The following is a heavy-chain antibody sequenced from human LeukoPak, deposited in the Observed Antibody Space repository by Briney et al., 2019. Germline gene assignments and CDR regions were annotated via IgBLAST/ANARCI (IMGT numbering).Heavy chain of an antibody. CDR3: ARVPAAAPGQGIDY. CDR1: GFTFSNYW. CDR2: IRPDGSAT. Sequence: GGSLTLSCAASGFTFSNYWMHWVRQAPGKGLVWVSRIRPDGSATSYAESVKGRLTISRDNAKNTLYLQVNSLRAEDTAVYYCARVPAAAPGQGIDYWGQGTLVTVSS. J-gene: IGHJ4*02. D-gene: IGHD6-13*01. V-gene: IGHV3-74*01.